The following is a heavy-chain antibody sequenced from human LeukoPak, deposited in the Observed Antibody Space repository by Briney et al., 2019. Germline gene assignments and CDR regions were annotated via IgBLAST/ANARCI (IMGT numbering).Heavy chain of an antibody. J-gene: IGHJ3*02. D-gene: IGHD4-17*01. V-gene: IGHV1-46*01. CDR3: ARDATGTVKAFDI. Sequence: ASVKDSCKASGYTFTSYGISWVRQAPGQGLEWMGIINPSGGSTSYAQKFQGRVTMTRDMSTSTVYMELSSLRSEDTAVYYCARDATGTVKAFDIWGQGTMVTVSS. CDR1: GYTFTSYG. CDR2: INPSGGST.